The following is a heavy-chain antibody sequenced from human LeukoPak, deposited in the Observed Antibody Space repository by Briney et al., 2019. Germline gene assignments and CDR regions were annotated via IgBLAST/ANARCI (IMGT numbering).Heavy chain of an antibody. D-gene: IGHD6-13*01. V-gene: IGHV3-7*01. Sequence: GGSLRLSCAASGFTFSSYWMSWVRQAPGKGLEWVANIKQDGSEKYYVDSVKGRFTISRDNAKNTLYLQMNSLRAEDTAVYYCARDWYSSLTIDRGQGTLVTVSS. CDR2: IKQDGSEK. J-gene: IGHJ4*02. CDR1: GFTFSSYW. CDR3: ARDWYSSLTID.